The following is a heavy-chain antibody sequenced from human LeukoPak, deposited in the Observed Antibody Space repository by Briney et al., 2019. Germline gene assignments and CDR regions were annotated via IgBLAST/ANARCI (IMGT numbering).Heavy chain of an antibody. CDR2: INPSGGST. Sequence: ASVKVSCKASGCTFTSYYMHWVGQAPGQGLEWMGIINPSGGSTSYAQKFQGRVTMTRDMSTSTVYMELSSLRSEDTAVYYCARLVASSRHFDYWGQGTLVTVSS. V-gene: IGHV1-46*01. D-gene: IGHD2-2*01. CDR3: ARLVASSRHFDY. CDR1: GCTFTSYY. J-gene: IGHJ4*02.